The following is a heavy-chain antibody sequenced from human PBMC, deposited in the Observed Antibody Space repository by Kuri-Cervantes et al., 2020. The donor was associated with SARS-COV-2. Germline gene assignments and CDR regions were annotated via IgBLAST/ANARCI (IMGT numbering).Heavy chain of an antibody. J-gene: IGHJ4*02. CDR1: GFTFSSYA. CDR2: ISYDGSNK. Sequence: GESLKIYCAASGFTFSSYAMHWVRQAPGKGLEWVAVISYDGSNKYYADSVKGRFTISRDNSKNTLYLQMNSLRAEDTAVYYCARDREGTIFDYWGQGTLVTVSS. D-gene: IGHD1-26*01. CDR3: ARDREGTIFDY. V-gene: IGHV3-30*04.